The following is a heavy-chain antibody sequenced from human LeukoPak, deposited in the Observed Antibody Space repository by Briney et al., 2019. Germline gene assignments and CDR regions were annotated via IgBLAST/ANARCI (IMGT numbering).Heavy chain of an antibody. Sequence: SVKVSCKASGGTFSSYAISWVRQAPGQGLEWMGGIIPIFGTANYAQKFQGRVTITADESTSTAYMELSSLRSEDTAVYYCARSTVGAVARFDYWGRGTLVTVSS. CDR3: ARSTVGAVARFDY. CDR1: GGTFSSYA. J-gene: IGHJ4*02. D-gene: IGHD6-19*01. CDR2: IIPIFGTA. V-gene: IGHV1-69*13.